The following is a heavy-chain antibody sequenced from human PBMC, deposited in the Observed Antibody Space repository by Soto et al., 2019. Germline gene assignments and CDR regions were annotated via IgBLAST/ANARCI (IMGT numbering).Heavy chain of an antibody. CDR3: ARAIHLYSSSLGWWTFDI. D-gene: IGHD6-13*01. CDR1: GFTFSSYA. J-gene: IGHJ3*02. Sequence: GGSLRLSCAASGFTFSSYAMHWVRQAPGKGLEWVAVISYDGSNKYYADSVKGRFTISRDNSKNTLYLQMNSLRAEDTAVYYCARAIHLYSSSLGWWTFDIWGQGTMVTVSS. CDR2: ISYDGSNK. V-gene: IGHV3-30-3*01.